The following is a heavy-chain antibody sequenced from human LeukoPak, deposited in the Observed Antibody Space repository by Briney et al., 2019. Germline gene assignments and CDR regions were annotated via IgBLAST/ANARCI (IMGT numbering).Heavy chain of an antibody. CDR2: IYTSGST. Sequence: PKTLSLTCTVSGGSINSYYWSWIRQPAGKGLEWIGRIYTSGSTNYNPSLKSRVTMSVDTSKKQFSLKLSSVTAADTAVYYCARESATDFDYWGQGTLVTVSS. V-gene: IGHV4-4*07. CDR3: ARESATDFDY. D-gene: IGHD1-26*01. J-gene: IGHJ4*02. CDR1: GGSINSYY.